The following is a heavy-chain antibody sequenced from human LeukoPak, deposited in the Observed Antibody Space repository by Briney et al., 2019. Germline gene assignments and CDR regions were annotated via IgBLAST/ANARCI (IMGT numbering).Heavy chain of an antibody. CDR3: ARVLTTGEHFAY. J-gene: IGHJ4*02. Sequence: ASVKVSCKASGYTFTSYGISWVRQAPGQGLEWMGWISAYNGNTNYAQKLQGRVTMTTDTSTSTAHMELRSLRSDDTAVYYCARVLTTGEHFAYWGQGTLVTVSS. D-gene: IGHD7-27*01. CDR1: GYTFTSYG. CDR2: ISAYNGNT. V-gene: IGHV1-18*01.